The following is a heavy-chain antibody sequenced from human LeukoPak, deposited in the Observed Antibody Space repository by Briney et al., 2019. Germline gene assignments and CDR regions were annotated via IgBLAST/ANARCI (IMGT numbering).Heavy chain of an antibody. V-gene: IGHV3-23*01. CDR1: GFTVSTNY. CDR2: ISGSGGST. J-gene: IGHJ4*02. CDR3: AKDPDCTSGICYTFFDY. Sequence: AGGSLRLSCAASGFTVSTNYVSWVRQAPGKGLEWVSAISGSGGSTYYADSVKGRFTISRDNSKNTLYLQMNSLRAEDTAVYYCAKDPDCTSGICYTFFDYWGQGTLVTVSS. D-gene: IGHD2-8*01.